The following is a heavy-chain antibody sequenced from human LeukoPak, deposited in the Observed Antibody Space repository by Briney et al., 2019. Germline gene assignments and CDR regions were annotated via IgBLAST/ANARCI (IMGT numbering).Heavy chain of an antibody. Sequence: PGGSLRLSCAASGFTFSNYAMHWVRQAPGKGLEWVAAISYDGGNKYYADSVKGRFAISRDNSKNTLYLQMNSLRAEDTAVYYCAKDSGRGYSYGSYFDYWGQGTLVTVSS. V-gene: IGHV3-30*09. CDR1: GFTFSNYA. CDR3: AKDSGRGYSYGSYFDY. D-gene: IGHD5-18*01. J-gene: IGHJ4*02. CDR2: ISYDGGNK.